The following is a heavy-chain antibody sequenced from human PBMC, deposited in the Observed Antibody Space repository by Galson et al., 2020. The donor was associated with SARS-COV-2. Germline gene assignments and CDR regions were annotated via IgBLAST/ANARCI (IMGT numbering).Heavy chain of an antibody. Sequence: SETLSLTCTVSGGSISSADYYWTWIRQPPGKGLEWLGYIYHTGSTYYNPSLKSRITISVDTSKNQFSLKVNSVTAADTAVYYCARGRRTRGYGEVDYWGQGTLVTVSS. CDR3: ARGRRTRGYGEVDY. J-gene: IGHJ4*02. CDR2: IYHTGST. CDR1: GGSISSADYY. D-gene: IGHD3-16*01. V-gene: IGHV4-30-4*08.